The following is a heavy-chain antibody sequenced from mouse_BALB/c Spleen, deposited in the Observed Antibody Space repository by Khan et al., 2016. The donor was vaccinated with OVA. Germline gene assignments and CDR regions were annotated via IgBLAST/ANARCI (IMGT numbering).Heavy chain of an antibody. CDR2: ISTYYGDA. CDR1: GYTFTDFA. J-gene: IGHJ3*01. V-gene: IGHV1S137*01. CDR3: VRGSGNSRFAY. Sequence: QVQLKQSGAELVRPGVSVKISCKGSGYTFTDFAMHWVKQSHAKSLEWIGVISTYYGDATNNQKFKGKATMTVDESSSTAYMELARLTSEDSAISYCVRGSGNSRFAYWGQGTLVTVSA. D-gene: IGHD1-3*01.